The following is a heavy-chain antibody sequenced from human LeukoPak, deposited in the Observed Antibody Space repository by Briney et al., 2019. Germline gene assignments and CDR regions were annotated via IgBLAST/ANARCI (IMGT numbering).Heavy chain of an antibody. Sequence: ASVKVSCKASGYTITSYGISWVRQAPGQGLEWMGWISGYNGNTNYAQNPQGRVTMTTDTSTSTAYMELRSLRSDDTAVYYCARGRYCSGESCHNIYYYYMDVWGKGTTVTVSS. J-gene: IGHJ6*03. CDR1: GYTITSYG. V-gene: IGHV1-18*01. CDR2: ISGYNGNT. CDR3: ARGRYCSGESCHNIYYYYMDV. D-gene: IGHD2-15*01.